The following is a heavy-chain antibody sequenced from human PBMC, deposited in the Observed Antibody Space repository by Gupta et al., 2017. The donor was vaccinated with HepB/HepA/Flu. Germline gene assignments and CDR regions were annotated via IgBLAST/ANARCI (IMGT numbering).Heavy chain of an antibody. J-gene: IGHJ5*02. Sequence: EVQLLESGGGLVQPGGSLRLSCAASGFTFSSYAMSWVRQAPGKGLEWVSAISGSGGSTDYADSVKGRFTISRDNSKNTLYLQMNSRRAEDTAVYYCAKDILTGYYKGPLARWFDPWGQGTLVTVSS. CDR3: AKDILTGYYKGPLARWFDP. D-gene: IGHD3-9*01. V-gene: IGHV3-23*01. CDR2: ISGSGGST. CDR1: GFTFSSYA.